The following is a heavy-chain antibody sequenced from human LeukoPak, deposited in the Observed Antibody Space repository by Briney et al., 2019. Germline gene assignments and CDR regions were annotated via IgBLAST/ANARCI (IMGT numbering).Heavy chain of an antibody. J-gene: IGHJ4*02. CDR1: GFTFSSYE. CDR2: LSSSGTTT. CDR3: ARGGGSSSWYTDY. Sequence: GGSLRLSCAASGFTFSSYEVNWVRQAPGKGLEWVSYLSSSGTTTYYADSVKGRFTISRDNAKNSLYLQINSMRDEDTAVYYCARGGGSSSWYTDYWGQGTLVTVSS. V-gene: IGHV3-48*03. D-gene: IGHD6-13*01.